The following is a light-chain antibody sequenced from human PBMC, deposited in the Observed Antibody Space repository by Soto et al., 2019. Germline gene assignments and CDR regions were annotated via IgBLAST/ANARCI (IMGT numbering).Light chain of an antibody. Sequence: DIVMTQSPDSLAVSLGERATINCKSNRTLLYPSDNNNYLAWYQQKPGQPPKLLIYWASVRESGVPDRFSGSGSVTDFTLTISSLQAEDVAVFYCQQYYNTPYTFGQGTKPEIQ. CDR2: WAS. V-gene: IGKV4-1*01. CDR3: QQYYNTPYT. J-gene: IGKJ2*01. CDR1: RTLLYPSDNNNY.